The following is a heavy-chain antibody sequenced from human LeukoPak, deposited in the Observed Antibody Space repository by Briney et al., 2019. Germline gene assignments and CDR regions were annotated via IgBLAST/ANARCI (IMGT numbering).Heavy chain of an antibody. CDR1: GLTFSSYA. D-gene: IGHD6-19*01. CDR3: AAQWLLHGAFDI. J-gene: IGHJ3*02. V-gene: IGHV3-23*01. CDR2: ISGSGGST. Sequence: GGSLRLSCAASGLTFSSYAMSWVRQAPGKGLEWVSAISGSGGSTYHADSVKGRFTISRDNSKNTLYLQMNSLRAEDTAVYYCAAQWLLHGAFDIWGQGTMVTVSS.